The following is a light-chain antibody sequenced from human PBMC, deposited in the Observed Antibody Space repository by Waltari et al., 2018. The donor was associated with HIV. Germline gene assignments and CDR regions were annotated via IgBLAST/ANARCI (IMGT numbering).Light chain of an antibody. CDR2: DKA. CDR3: HSRDSSGNLWV. CDR1: TPSSYS. J-gene: IGLJ3*02. Sequence: SSELTQAPAVSVALGQTVRITCQGDTPSSYSASWYQQKPGQAPVLVMYDKANRPSGIPDRFSGSSSGNTVSLTITGAQAEDEADYYCHSRDSSGNLWVFGGGTMVTVL. V-gene: IGLV3-19*01.